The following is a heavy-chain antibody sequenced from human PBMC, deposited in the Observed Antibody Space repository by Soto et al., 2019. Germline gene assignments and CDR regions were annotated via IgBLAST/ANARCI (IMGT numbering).Heavy chain of an antibody. Sequence: LRLSCAASGFTVSTDWMYWVRQAPGKGLEWVSVIRSGGNTYYADSVEGRFTISRDNSKNTVYLQMNSLRAEDTAVYYCVRENYYYGMDVWGQGTTVTVSS. CDR3: VRENYYYGMDV. V-gene: IGHV3-66*01. J-gene: IGHJ6*02. CDR1: GFTVSTDW. CDR2: IRSGGNT.